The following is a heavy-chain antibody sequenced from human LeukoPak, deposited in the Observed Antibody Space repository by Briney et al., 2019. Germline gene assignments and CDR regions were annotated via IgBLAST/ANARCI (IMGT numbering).Heavy chain of an antibody. D-gene: IGHD3-9*01. Sequence: GGSLRLSCAASGFTFSSYSMNWVRQAPGKGLEWVSSISSSSSYIYYADSVKGRFTISRDNAKNSLYLQMNSLRAEDTAVYYCARGSLTGYYGPFVYWGQGTLVTVSS. V-gene: IGHV3-21*01. CDR2: ISSSSSYI. CDR3: ARGSLTGYYGPFVY. CDR1: GFTFSSYS. J-gene: IGHJ4*02.